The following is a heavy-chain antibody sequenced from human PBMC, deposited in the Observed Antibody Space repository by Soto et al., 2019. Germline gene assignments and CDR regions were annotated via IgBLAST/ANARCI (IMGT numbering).Heavy chain of an antibody. CDR3: ANTNYDFWGGLWFDP. V-gene: IGHV4-31*03. J-gene: IGHJ5*02. Sequence: QVQLQESGPGLVKPSQTLSLTCTVSGGSISSGGYYWSWIRQHPGKGLEWIGYIYYSGTTYYNPSLKSRVTISVDTSTNQFSLNLSSVTAADTAVYYCANTNYDFWGGLWFDPWGQGTLVNVSS. CDR2: IYYSGTT. D-gene: IGHD3-3*01. CDR1: GGSISSGGYY.